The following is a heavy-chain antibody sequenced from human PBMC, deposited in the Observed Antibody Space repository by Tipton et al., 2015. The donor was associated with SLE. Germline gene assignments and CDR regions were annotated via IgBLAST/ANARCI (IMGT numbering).Heavy chain of an antibody. V-gene: IGHV3-30*04. CDR2: ISDDGSSR. D-gene: IGHD1-26*01. J-gene: IGHJ4*02. Sequence: SLRLSCTGSGFIFNNFAVHWVRQAPGKGLEWVAVISDDGSSRYYADSAKGRFTITRDSSRDTVYLQLSRLRPEDTAVYFCARGRYSDSTHCESWGQGTLVTVSS. CDR3: ARGRYSDSTHCES. CDR1: GFIFNNFA.